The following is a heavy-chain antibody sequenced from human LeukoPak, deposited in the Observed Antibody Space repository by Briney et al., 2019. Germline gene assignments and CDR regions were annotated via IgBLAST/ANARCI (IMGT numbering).Heavy chain of an antibody. Sequence: GGSLRLSCAASGFTFSSYAMHWVRQAPGKGLEWVSAISGSGGSTYYADSVKGRFTISRDNSKNTLYLQMNSLRAEDTAVYYCAKEGKFTPSWYSIFYFDYWGQGTLVTVSS. D-gene: IGHD6-13*01. CDR1: GFTFSSYA. J-gene: IGHJ4*02. CDR2: ISGSGGST. V-gene: IGHV3-23*01. CDR3: AKEGKFTPSWYSIFYFDY.